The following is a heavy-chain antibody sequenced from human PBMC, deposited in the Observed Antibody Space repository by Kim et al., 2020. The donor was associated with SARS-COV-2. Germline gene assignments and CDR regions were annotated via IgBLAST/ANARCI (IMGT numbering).Heavy chain of an antibody. J-gene: IGHJ5*02. D-gene: IGHD2-15*01. CDR1: GGSITNTTSY. Sequence: SETLSLTCIVSGGSITNTTSYWGWMRQPPGKGLEWIGSIYYSGTTYYNPSLKSRVIISVDTSKNQFSLELRSVTAADTAVYYCAREGYSRWFDPWGQGT. CDR2: IYYSGTT. CDR3: AREGYSRWFDP. V-gene: IGHV4-39*02.